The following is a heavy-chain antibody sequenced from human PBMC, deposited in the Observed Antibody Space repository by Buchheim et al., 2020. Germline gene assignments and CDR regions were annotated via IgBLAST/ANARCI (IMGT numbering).Heavy chain of an antibody. Sequence: QVQLVESGGGVVQPGRSLRLSCAASGFTFSSYGMHWVRQAPGKGLEWVAVISYDGSNKYYADSVKGRFTISRDNSKNTLYLQMNSLRAEDTAVYYCARASGIAAAHAFDYWGQGTL. J-gene: IGHJ4*02. CDR3: ARASGIAAAHAFDY. CDR2: ISYDGSNK. D-gene: IGHD6-13*01. V-gene: IGHV3-30*03. CDR1: GFTFSSYG.